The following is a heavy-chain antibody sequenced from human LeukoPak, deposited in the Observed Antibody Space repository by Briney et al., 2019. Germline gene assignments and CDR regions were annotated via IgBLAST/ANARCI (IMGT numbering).Heavy chain of an antibody. J-gene: IGHJ4*02. D-gene: IGHD5-12*01. CDR3: AREDSGYDYSPFYY. CDR1: GGSISNYY. Sequence: SETLSLTCTVSGGSISNYYWSWIRQPPGKGLEWVGYILHTGSTSYNPSLKSRVIMSVETSQNQFSLKMFSVTAADTAVYFCAREDSGYDYSPFYYWGQGILVTVSS. CDR2: ILHTGST. V-gene: IGHV4-59*01.